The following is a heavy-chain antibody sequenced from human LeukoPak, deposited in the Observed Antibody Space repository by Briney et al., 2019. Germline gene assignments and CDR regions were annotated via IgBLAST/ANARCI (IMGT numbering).Heavy chain of an antibody. V-gene: IGHV5-51*01. CDR3: ARQGCSGGSCYFSWFDP. Sequence: GESLKISCKGSGYSFTSYWIGWVRQMPGKGLEWMGIIYPGDSDTRYSPSFQGQVTISADKSISTAYLQWSSLKAPDTAMYYCARQGCSGGSCYFSWFDPWGQGTLVTVSS. D-gene: IGHD2-15*01. J-gene: IGHJ5*02. CDR1: GYSFTSYW. CDR2: IYPGDSDT.